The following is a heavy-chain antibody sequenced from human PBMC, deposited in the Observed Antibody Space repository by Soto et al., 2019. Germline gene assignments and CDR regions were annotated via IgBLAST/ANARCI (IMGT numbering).Heavy chain of an antibody. CDR1: GFIFDDYA. CDR2: IDWNRATI. D-gene: IGHD3-3*01. J-gene: IGHJ4*02. Sequence: EVQLVEYGGGVVQPGRSLRLSCIASGFIFDDYAIHWVRQVPGKGLEWVSGIDWNRATIGYADSVKGRFTLSRDNARNSVLLQMNSLRPEDTALYYCLKDVGSRHYDFTNFDSWGQGTLVTVSS. V-gene: IGHV3-9*01. CDR3: LKDVGSRHYDFTNFDS.